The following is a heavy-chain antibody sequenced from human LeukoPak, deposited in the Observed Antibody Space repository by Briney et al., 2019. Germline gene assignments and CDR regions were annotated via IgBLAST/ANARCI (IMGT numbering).Heavy chain of an antibody. V-gene: IGHV1-46*01. CDR3: ARDRYYYDSSGYSTRLYYYYGMDV. D-gene: IGHD3-22*01. CDR1: GYTFTSYY. Sequence: ASVKVSSKASGYTFTSYYMHWVRQAPGQGLEWMGIINPSGGSTSYAQKFQGRVTMTRDTSTSTVYMELSSLRSEDTAVYYCARDRYYYDSSGYSTRLYYYYGMDVWGQGTTVTVSS. CDR2: INPSGGST. J-gene: IGHJ6*02.